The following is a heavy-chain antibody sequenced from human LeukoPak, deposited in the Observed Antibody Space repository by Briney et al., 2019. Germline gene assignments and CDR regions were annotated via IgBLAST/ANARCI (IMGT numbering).Heavy chain of an antibody. D-gene: IGHD1-26*01. CDR3: ARGRPYSNYFDY. CDR2: IYYSGST. J-gene: IGHJ4*02. CDR1: GGSVNSGTYY. Sequence: SETLSLTRTVSGGSVNSGTYYWSWIRQPPGKGLEWIGFIYYSGSTNYNPSLKSRVTISVDTSKNQFSLKLNSVTAADTAVYYCARGRPYSNYFDYWGQGTLVTVSS. V-gene: IGHV4-61*01.